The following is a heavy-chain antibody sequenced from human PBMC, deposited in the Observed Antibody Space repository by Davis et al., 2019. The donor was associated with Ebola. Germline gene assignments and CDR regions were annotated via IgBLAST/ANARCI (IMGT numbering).Heavy chain of an antibody. V-gene: IGHV3-48*02. J-gene: IGHJ3*02. CDR2: ISSSSSTI. Sequence: GESLKISCAASGFTFSSYSMNWVRQAPGKGLEWVSYISSSSSTIYYADSVKGRFTISRDNAKNSLYLQMNSLRDEDTAVYYCAKQWLNQDGAFDIWGQGTMVTVSS. CDR3: AKQWLNQDGAFDI. D-gene: IGHD6-19*01. CDR1: GFTFSSYS.